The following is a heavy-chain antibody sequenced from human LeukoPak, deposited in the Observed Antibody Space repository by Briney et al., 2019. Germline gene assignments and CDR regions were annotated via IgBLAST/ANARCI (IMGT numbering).Heavy chain of an antibody. J-gene: IGHJ6*04. D-gene: IGHD2-2*01. CDR1: GFTFSSYE. Sequence: PGGSLRLSCAASGFTFSSYEMNWVRQAPGKGLEWVSYISSSGSTIYYADSVKGRFTISRDNAKNSLYLQMNSLRAEDTAVYYCARWDIVVVPAAMRYYYYGMDVWGKGTTVTVSS. V-gene: IGHV3-48*03. CDR2: ISSSGSTI. CDR3: ARWDIVVVPAAMRYYYYGMDV.